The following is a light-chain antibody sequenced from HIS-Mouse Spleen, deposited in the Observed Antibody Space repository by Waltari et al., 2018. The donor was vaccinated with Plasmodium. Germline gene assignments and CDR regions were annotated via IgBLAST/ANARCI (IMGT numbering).Light chain of an antibody. V-gene: IGLV3-21*02. CDR1: KIGRKS. CDR3: QVWDSSSDHVV. Sequence: SYVLTQPPSVSVAPGQTARITRGGAKIGRKSVQGYQQKPGQAPVLVVYDDSDRPSGIPERFSGSNSGNTATLTISRVEAGDEADYYCQVWDSSSDHVVFGGGTKLTVL. CDR2: DDS. J-gene: IGLJ2*01.